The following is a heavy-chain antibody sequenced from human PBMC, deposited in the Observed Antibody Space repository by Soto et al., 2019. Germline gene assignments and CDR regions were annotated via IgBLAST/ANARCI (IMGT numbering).Heavy chain of an antibody. CDR3: ARGINYYGSGDDAFDI. J-gene: IGHJ3*02. V-gene: IGHV1-8*01. D-gene: IGHD3-10*01. Sequence: QVQLVQSGAEVKKPGASVKVSCKASGYTFTSYDINWVRQATGQGLEWMGWMNPNSGNTGYAQKFQGRVTMXGNTSISTAYMELSSLRSEDTAMYYCARGINYYGSGDDAFDIWGQGTMVTVSS. CDR2: MNPNSGNT. CDR1: GYTFTSYD.